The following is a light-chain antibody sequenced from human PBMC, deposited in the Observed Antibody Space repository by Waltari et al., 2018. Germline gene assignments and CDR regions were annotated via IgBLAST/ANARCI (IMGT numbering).Light chain of an antibody. CDR3: QQYGRSPWT. J-gene: IGKJ1*01. CDR2: GAS. CDR1: QSVPNSS. Sequence: IVLTQSPGTLSLSPGERATLSCRASQSVPNSSLAWYQQRPGQAPRLLIYGASSRATGIPGRFSGSGSGTDFTLSISRLEPEDFAVYFCQQYGRSPWTFGQGTRVEIK. V-gene: IGKV3-20*01.